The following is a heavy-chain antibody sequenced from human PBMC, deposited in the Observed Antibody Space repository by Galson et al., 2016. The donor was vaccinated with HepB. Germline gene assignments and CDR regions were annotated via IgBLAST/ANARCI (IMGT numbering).Heavy chain of an antibody. V-gene: IGHV3-11*06. Sequence: SLRLSCAASGFTFNDYYMNWIRQAPGKGLEWVSYISNSGYYTNYADSVKGRFTISRDNAKNSLYLQMDSLRAEDTAVYYCARAMIRGVIKSSLNEAFDIWGQGTLVTVSS. CDR2: ISNSGYYT. CDR3: ARAMIRGVIKSSLNEAFDI. CDR1: GFTFNDYY. D-gene: IGHD3-10*01. J-gene: IGHJ3*02.